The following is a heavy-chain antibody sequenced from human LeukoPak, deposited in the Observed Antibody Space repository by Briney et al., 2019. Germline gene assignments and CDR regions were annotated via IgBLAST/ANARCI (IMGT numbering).Heavy chain of an antibody. Sequence: ASVKVSCKASGYTFTGYYMHWVRQAPGQGLEWMGWMNPNSGNAGYAQKFQGRVTMTRNTSISTAYMELSSLRSEDTAVYYCARGVAAGSYYYYYMDVWGKGTTVTVSS. J-gene: IGHJ6*03. CDR2: MNPNSGNA. V-gene: IGHV1-8*02. CDR1: GYTFTGYY. CDR3: ARGVAAGSYYYYYMDV. D-gene: IGHD6-13*01.